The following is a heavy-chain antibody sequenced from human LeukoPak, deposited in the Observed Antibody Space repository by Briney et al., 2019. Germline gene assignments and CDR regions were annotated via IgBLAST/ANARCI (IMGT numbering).Heavy chain of an antibody. D-gene: IGHD1-26*01. Sequence: SETLPLTCTVSGDSLNTYYWDWIRQPVGKGLEWIGRIHHSGATNYNPSLKSRVTMSVDTSKNQFSLILRSVTAADTAVYYCARDKGVERLGGVYFDSWGQGTLVIVSS. V-gene: IGHV4-4*07. J-gene: IGHJ4*02. CDR3: ARDKGVERLGGVYFDS. CDR2: IHHSGAT. CDR1: GDSLNTYY.